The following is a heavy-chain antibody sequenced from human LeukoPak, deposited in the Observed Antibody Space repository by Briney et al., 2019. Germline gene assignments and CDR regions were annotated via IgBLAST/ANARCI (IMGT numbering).Heavy chain of an antibody. V-gene: IGHV3-74*01. Sequence: PGGSLRLSCAASGFTFSNYWMHWVRQAPGKGLVYVSRINSDGSSANYADSVQGRFTISRDNSKNTLYLQMNSLRAEDTAVYYCARGGSGYYPNYFDYWGQGTLVTVSS. CDR2: INSDGSSA. D-gene: IGHD3-22*01. CDR3: ARGGSGYYPNYFDY. CDR1: GFTFSNYW. J-gene: IGHJ4*02.